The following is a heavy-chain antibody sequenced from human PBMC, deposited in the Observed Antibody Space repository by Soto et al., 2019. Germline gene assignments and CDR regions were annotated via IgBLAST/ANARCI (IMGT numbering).Heavy chain of an antibody. J-gene: IGHJ4*02. V-gene: IGHV3-49*03. CDR1: GFTFGDYA. D-gene: IGHD6-6*01. Sequence: QTGGSLRLSCTASGFTFGDYAMSWFRQAPGKGLEWVGFIRSKAYGGTTEYAASVKGRFTISRDDSKSIAYLQMNSLKTEDTAVYYCTRDGEAARQPFYFDYWGQGTLVTVSS. CDR2: IRSKAYGGTT. CDR3: TRDGEAARQPFYFDY.